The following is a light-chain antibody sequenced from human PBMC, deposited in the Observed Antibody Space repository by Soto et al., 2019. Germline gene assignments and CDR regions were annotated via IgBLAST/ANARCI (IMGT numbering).Light chain of an antibody. J-gene: IGLJ2*01. V-gene: IGLV4-69*01. CDR2: LNSDGSH. CDR1: SGHSSYA. CDR3: QTWGTGIAV. Sequence: QPVLTQSPSASASLGASVKLTCTLSSGHSSYAIAWHQQKPEKGPRYLMKLNSDGSHSKGDGIPDRFSGSSSGAERYLTISSLQSEDEADYYCQTWGTGIAVFGGGTKLTVL.